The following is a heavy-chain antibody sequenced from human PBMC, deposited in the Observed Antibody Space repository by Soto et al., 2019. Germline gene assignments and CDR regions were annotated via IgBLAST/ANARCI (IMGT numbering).Heavy chain of an antibody. CDR3: AKGSSWSGHN. CDR1: GYPFSSYG. V-gene: IGHV3-30*18. D-gene: IGHD3-3*01. Sequence: QVQLVESGGAVVQPGRSLRLSCAASGYPFSSYGMHWVRQAPGKGLEWVAAISYDGRKQFYADSMKGRFTISRDRSKNTVYLQMDSLREEDTALYYCAKGSSWSGHNWGQGTLVTVSS. J-gene: IGHJ4*02. CDR2: ISYDGRKQ.